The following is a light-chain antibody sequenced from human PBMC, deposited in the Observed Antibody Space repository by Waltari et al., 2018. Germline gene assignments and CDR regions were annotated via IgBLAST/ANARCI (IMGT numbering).Light chain of an antibody. CDR2: DVT. J-gene: IGLJ2*01. CDR3: ASYTSINTIV. Sequence: QSALTQPASVSGSPGQSITISCTGTRNDIGYYNYVSWYQQHPGKAPKLMIFDVTRWPSGVSHRFSGSKSGNTASLTISGLQADDEADYYCASYTSINTIVFGGGTKVTVL. CDR1: RNDIGYYNY. V-gene: IGLV2-14*03.